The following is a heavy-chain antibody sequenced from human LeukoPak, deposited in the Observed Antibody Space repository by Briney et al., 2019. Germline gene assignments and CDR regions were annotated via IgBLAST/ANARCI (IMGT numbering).Heavy chain of an antibody. CDR2: ISGSGGST. Sequence: PGGSLRLSCAASGFTFSSYAMSWVRQAPGKGLEWVSAISGSGGSTYYTDSVKGRFTISRDNSKNTLYLQMNSLRAEDTAVYYCANDYGDYEGVVDYWGQGTLVTVSS. CDR3: ANDYGDYEGVVDY. CDR1: GFTFSSYA. D-gene: IGHD4-17*01. V-gene: IGHV3-23*01. J-gene: IGHJ4*02.